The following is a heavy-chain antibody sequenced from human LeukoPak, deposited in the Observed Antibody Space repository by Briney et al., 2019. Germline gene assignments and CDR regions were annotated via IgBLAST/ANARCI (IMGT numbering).Heavy chain of an antibody. CDR3: ARPTCSGGSCYSG. V-gene: IGHV3-7*01. CDR2: IKQDGSEK. CDR1: GFTFSSYS. Sequence: PGGSLRLSCAASGFTFSSYSMNWVRQAPGKGLEWVANIKQDGSEKYYVDSVKGRFTISRDNAKKSMYLQMNSLRAEDTAVYYCARPTCSGGSCYSGWGQGTLVTVSS. J-gene: IGHJ4*02. D-gene: IGHD2-15*01.